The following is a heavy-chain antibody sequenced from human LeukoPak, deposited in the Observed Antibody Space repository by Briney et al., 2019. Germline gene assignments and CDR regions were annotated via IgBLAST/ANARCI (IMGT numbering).Heavy chain of an antibody. Sequence: GGSLRLSCAASGFTFSSYAMSWVRQAPGKGLEWVSAISGSGGSTYYADSVKGRFTISRDNSKNTLYLQMNSLRAEDTAVYYCARDRSGSSWFSYYFDYWGQGTLVTVSS. CDR2: ISGSGGST. D-gene: IGHD6-13*01. V-gene: IGHV3-23*01. CDR3: ARDRSGSSWFSYYFDY. CDR1: GFTFSSYA. J-gene: IGHJ4*02.